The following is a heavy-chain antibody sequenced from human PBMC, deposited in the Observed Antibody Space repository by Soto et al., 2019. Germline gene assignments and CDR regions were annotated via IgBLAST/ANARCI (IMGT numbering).Heavy chain of an antibody. CDR1: GYPVTAYY. Sequence: QLHLVQSGAVVKKPGASVTVSCSASGYPVTAYYMHWVRQAPGRGLEWMGGINPATGAAKYTQTFQGKVPMTRDTSTGTGFMELRGRTSEDTAVCYCARGGGVGVAGSAAFDMWGQGTLVTVSS. V-gene: IGHV1-2*02. CDR2: INPATGAA. CDR3: ARGGGVGVAGSAAFDM. D-gene: IGHD3-3*01. J-gene: IGHJ3*02.